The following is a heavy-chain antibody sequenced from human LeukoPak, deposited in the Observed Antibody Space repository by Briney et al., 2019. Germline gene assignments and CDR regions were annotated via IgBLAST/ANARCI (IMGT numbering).Heavy chain of an antibody. V-gene: IGHV1-46*01. J-gene: IGHJ5*02. D-gene: IGHD2-8*01. Sequence: ASVKVSCKASGYTFTSYGISWVRQAPGQGLEWMGIINPSGGSTSYAQKFQGRVTMTRDMSTGTVYMELSSLRSEDTAVYYCARDYYCTNGVCQGGNWFDPWGQGTLVTVSS. CDR3: ARDYYCTNGVCQGGNWFDP. CDR1: GYTFTSYG. CDR2: INPSGGST.